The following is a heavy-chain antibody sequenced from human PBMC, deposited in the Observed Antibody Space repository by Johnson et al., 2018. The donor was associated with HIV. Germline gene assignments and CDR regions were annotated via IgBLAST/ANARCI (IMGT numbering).Heavy chain of an antibody. V-gene: IGHV3-64*01. CDR3: ARVSWGYAFEI. CDR2: ISSNGGST. D-gene: IGHD7-27*01. J-gene: IGHJ3*02. Sequence: VQLVESGGGLVQPGGSLILSCAASGFTFSSYAMHWVRQAPGKGLEYVSAISSNGGSTYYANSVKGRFTNSRDNSKDTLYLQMGSLRAGAKAGYYCARVSWGYAFEIWGQGTMVTVFS. CDR1: GFTFSSYA.